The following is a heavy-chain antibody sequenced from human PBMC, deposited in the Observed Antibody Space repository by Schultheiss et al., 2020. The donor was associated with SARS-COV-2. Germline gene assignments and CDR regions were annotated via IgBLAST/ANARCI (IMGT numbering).Heavy chain of an antibody. CDR1: GYTFTSYA. Sequence: ASVKVSCKASGYTFTSYAMHWVRQAPGQRLEWMGWINPNSGGTNYAQKFQGRVTMTTDTSTSTAYMELRSLRSDDTAVYYCAATYGGWFDPWGQGTLVTVSS. D-gene: IGHD3-16*01. CDR3: AATYGGWFDP. CDR2: INPNSGGT. V-gene: IGHV1-2*02. J-gene: IGHJ5*02.